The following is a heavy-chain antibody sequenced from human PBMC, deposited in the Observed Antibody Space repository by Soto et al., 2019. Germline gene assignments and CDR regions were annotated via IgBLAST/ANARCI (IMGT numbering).Heavy chain of an antibody. CDR3: ARDRAIGPIPD. Sequence: SETLSLTGTISGGSISSGGYYWSWIRQHPGKGLEWIGYIYYSGSTYYNPSLKSRVTISVDTSKNQFSLKLSSVTAADTAVYYCARDRAIGPIPDWGQGTLVTVSS. CDR2: IYYSGST. J-gene: IGHJ4*02. V-gene: IGHV4-31*03. CDR1: GGSISSGGYY. D-gene: IGHD2-21*01.